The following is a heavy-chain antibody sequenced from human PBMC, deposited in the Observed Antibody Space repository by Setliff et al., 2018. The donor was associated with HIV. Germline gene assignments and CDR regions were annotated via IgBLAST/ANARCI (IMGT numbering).Heavy chain of an antibody. J-gene: IGHJ4*02. V-gene: IGHV4-59*11. CDR1: GGSIRSHY. CDR3: ARLPDINSWPFDY. CDR2: IYYSGST. Sequence: TSETLSLTCTVSGGSIRSHYWSWIRQPPGKRLEWIGYIYYSGSTNYNPSLKSRVTMSVDSSKNQFSLSLSSVTAADTAVYYCARLPDINSWPFDYWARGTLVTV. D-gene: IGHD6-13*01.